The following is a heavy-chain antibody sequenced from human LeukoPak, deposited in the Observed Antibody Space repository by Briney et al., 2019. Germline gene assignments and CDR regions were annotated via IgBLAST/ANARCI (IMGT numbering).Heavy chain of an antibody. CDR1: GYTFTGYY. CDR3: ARDGSSNYYDSSGYYYDFDY. CDR2: INPNSGGT. D-gene: IGHD3-22*01. Sequence: ASVKVSCKASGYTFTGYYMHWVRQAPGQGLEWMGWINPNSGGTNYAQKFQGRVTMTRDTSISTAYMELSRLRSDDTAVYYCARDGSSNYYDSSGYYYDFDYWGQGTLVTVSS. V-gene: IGHV1-2*02. J-gene: IGHJ4*02.